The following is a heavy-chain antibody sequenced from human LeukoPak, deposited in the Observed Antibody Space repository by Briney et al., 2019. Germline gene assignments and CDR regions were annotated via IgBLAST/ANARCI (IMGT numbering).Heavy chain of an antibody. V-gene: IGHV3-23*01. CDR2: ISGSGGST. CDR1: GFTFSNYA. Sequence: GGSLRLSCAASGFTFSNYAMSWVRQAPGKGLEWVSGISGSGGSTYYADSVKGRFTISRDNSKNTLYLQMNSLRAEDTAVYYCAKRHQVVPATVSDYWGQGTLVTVSS. D-gene: IGHD2-2*01. J-gene: IGHJ4*02. CDR3: AKRHQVVPATVSDY.